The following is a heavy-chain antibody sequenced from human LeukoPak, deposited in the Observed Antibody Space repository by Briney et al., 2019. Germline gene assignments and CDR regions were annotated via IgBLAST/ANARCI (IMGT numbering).Heavy chain of an antibody. V-gene: IGHV1-69*13. Sequence: SVKVSCKASGGTFSSYAISWVRQAPGQGLEWMGGTIPIFGTANYAQKFQGRVTITADESTSTAYMELSSLRSEDTAVYYCASYSREFYDSSGYYYRSYFDYWGQGTLVTVSS. CDR3: ASYSREFYDSSGYYYRSYFDY. D-gene: IGHD3-22*01. J-gene: IGHJ4*02. CDR2: TIPIFGTA. CDR1: GGTFSSYA.